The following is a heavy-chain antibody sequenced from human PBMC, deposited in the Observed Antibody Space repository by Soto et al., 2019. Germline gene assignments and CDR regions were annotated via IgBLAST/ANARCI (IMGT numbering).Heavy chain of an antibody. CDR1: GYTFTSYY. CDR3: ARTYDSSGYSHAFDI. CDR2: INPSGGST. Sequence: ASVAVSCKASGYTFTSYYMHWVLEAPGQGLEWMGIINPSGGSTSYAQKFQGRVTMTRDTSTSTVYMELSSLRSEDTAVYYCARTYDSSGYSHAFDIWGQGTMVTVSS. V-gene: IGHV1-46*01. D-gene: IGHD3-22*01. J-gene: IGHJ3*02.